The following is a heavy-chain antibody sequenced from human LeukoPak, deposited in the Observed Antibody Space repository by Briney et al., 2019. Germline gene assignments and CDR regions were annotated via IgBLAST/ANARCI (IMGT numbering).Heavy chain of an antibody. CDR2: IRYDGSSK. CDR3: AKRLDYYYYYMDV. CDR1: GFTFSIYG. J-gene: IGHJ6*03. D-gene: IGHD6-19*01. Sequence: PGRSLRLSCAASGFTFSIYGMHWVRQAPGKGLEWVAFIRYDGSSKYYTDSVKGRFTISRDKSNNTLYLQVNSLRAEDTAVYYCAKRLDYYYYYMDVWGKGTTVTISS. V-gene: IGHV3-30*02.